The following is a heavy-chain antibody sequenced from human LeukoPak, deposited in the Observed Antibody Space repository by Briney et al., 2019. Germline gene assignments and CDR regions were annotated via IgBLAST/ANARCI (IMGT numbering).Heavy chain of an antibody. CDR2: ISGSGGST. V-gene: IGHV3-23*01. CDR1: GFTFSNYG. J-gene: IGHJ4*02. Sequence: GGSLRLSCAASGFTFSNYGMNWVRQAPGKGLDWVSAISGSGGSTYYADSVKGRFTISRDNSKNTLYLQMGSLRAEDMAVYYCARVSSSSSRSFDYWGQGTLVTVSS. CDR3: ARVSSSSSRSFDY. D-gene: IGHD6-6*01.